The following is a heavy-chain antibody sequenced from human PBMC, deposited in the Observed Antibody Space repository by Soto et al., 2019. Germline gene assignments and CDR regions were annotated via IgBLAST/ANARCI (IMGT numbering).Heavy chain of an antibody. V-gene: IGHV1-69*02. CDR3: ARFRGSYGMDV. J-gene: IGHJ6*02. Sequence: QVQLVQSGAEVKKPGSSVKVSCKASGGTFSSYTISWVRQAPGQGLECMGRIIPILGIANYAQKLQGRVTITADTSTSTAYMELSSLRSEDTAVYYCARFRGSYGMDVWGQGTTVTVSS. CDR1: GGTFSSYT. D-gene: IGHD3-10*01. CDR2: IIPILGIA.